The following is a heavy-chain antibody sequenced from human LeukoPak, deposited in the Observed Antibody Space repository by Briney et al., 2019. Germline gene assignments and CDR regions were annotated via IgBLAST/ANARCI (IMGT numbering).Heavy chain of an antibody. J-gene: IGHJ4*02. CDR1: GFTFSDYY. Sequence: GGPLRLSCAASGFTFSDYYMSWIRQAPGKGLEWGSYISSSGSTIYYADSVKGRFTISRDNAKNSLYLQMNSLRAEDTAVYYCARVPTHHIVVVPAATKYSLYFDYWGQGTLVTVSS. D-gene: IGHD2-2*01. V-gene: IGHV3-11*01. CDR3: ARVPTHHIVVVPAATKYSLYFDY. CDR2: ISSSGSTI.